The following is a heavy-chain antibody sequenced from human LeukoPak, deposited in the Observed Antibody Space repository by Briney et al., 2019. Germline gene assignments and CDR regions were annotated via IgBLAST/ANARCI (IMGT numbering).Heavy chain of an antibody. CDR1: GGSISSSSYY. J-gene: IGHJ4*02. D-gene: IGHD3-22*01. Sequence: TSETLSLTCTVSGGSISSSSYYWGWIRQPPGKGLEWLGSIYYGGSTYYNPSLKSRVTISVDTSKNQFSLKLSSVTAADTAVYYCVTYYYGSSAPKRNYWGQGILVTVSS. CDR3: VTYYYGSSAPKRNY. V-gene: IGHV4-39*01. CDR2: IYYGGST.